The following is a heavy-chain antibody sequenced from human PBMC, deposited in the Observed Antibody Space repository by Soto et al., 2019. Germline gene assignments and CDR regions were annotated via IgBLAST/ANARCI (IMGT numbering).Heavy chain of an antibody. CDR1: GFTFSSYA. D-gene: IGHD6-13*01. J-gene: IGHJ4*02. CDR3: AKSQQLVD. V-gene: IGHV3-23*01. CDR2: ISGSGGST. Sequence: EVQLLESGGDLVQPGGSLRLSCAASGFTFSSYAMNWVRQAPGKGLEWVSTISGSGGSTYYADSVKGRFTISRDNSKNTLSLQMNSLTAEDTAIYYCAKSQQLVDWGQGTLVIVSS.